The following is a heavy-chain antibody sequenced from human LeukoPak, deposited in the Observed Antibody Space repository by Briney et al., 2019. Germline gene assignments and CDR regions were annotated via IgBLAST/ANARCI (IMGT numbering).Heavy chain of an antibody. V-gene: IGHV1-8*01. CDR2: MNPNSGNT. D-gene: IGHD3-22*01. CDR3: AREVPNYYDSRSDAFDI. J-gene: IGHJ3*02. CDR1: VYTFTSYD. Sequence: ASVKVSCKASVYTFTSYDINWVRQATGQGLEWMGWMNPNSGNTGYAQKFQGRVTMTRNTSTSTAYMELSSLRSEDTAVYYCAREVPNYYDSRSDAFDIWGQGTMVTVSS.